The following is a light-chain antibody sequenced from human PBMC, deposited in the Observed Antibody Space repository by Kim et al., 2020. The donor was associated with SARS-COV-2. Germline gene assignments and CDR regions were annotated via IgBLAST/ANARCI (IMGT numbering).Light chain of an antibody. V-gene: IGLV1-44*01. CDR2: SNS. CDR1: SSNRASKI. CDR3: GAWDGNLNGYF. Sequence: GQRVTSSCSGSSSNRASKIVNGYRQVPGTAPKLLIYSNSQRPSGVPDRFAGSKSGTSASLAISGLQSEDEADYYCGAWDGNLNGYFFGTGTKVTVL. J-gene: IGLJ1*01.